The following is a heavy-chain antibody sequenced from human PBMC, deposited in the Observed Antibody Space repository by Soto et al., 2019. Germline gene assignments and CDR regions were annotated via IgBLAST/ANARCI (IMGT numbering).Heavy chain of an antibody. J-gene: IGHJ5*02. CDR3: TAYYDILTGYDPWFDP. Sequence: GGSLRLSCTASGFTFGDYAMSWFRQAPGKGLEWVGFIRSKAYGGTTEYAASVKGRFTISRDDSKSIAYLQMNSLKTEDTAVYYCTAYYDILTGYDPWFDPWGQGTLVTVSS. V-gene: IGHV3-49*03. CDR2: IRSKAYGGTT. D-gene: IGHD3-9*01. CDR1: GFTFGDYA.